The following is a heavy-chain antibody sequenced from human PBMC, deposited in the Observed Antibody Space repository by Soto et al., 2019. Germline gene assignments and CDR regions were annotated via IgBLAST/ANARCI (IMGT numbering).Heavy chain of an antibody. CDR2: IIPIFGTA. CDR1: GGTFSSYA. CDR3: ARDVEEAYYYDSSGCPGGY. Sequence: ASVKVSCKASGGTFSSYAISWVRQAPGQGLEWMGGIIPIFGTANYAQKFQGRVTITADESTSTAYMEPSSLRSEDTAVYYCARDVEEAYYYDSSGCPGGYWGQGTLVTVSS. D-gene: IGHD3-22*01. V-gene: IGHV1-69*13. J-gene: IGHJ4*02.